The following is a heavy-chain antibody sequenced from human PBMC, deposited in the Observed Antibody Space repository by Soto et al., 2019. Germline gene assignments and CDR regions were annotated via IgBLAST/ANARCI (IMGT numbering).Heavy chain of an antibody. CDR2: IIPIFETA. Sequence: QVHLVQSGAEVTKAGSSVKVSCKSSGGTFSSHAFSWVRQAPGQGLEWVGGIIPIFETANYAQEFQGRVTISADESTNTVILDLNNLRSDDTAIYFCAIGDRSSWIGNHCGPGTQVNVS. J-gene: IGHJ4*02. CDR3: AIGDRSSWIGNH. V-gene: IGHV1-69*01. CDR1: GGTFSSHA. D-gene: IGHD6-6*01.